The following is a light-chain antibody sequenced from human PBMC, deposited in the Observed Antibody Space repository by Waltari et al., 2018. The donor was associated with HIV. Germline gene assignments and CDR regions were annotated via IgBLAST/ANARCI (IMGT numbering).Light chain of an antibody. CDR2: EVT. V-gene: IGLV2-18*02. CDR1: SSDVGSYNL. J-gene: IGLJ3*02. Sequence: QSALTQPPSVSGSPGQSVTISCTGTSSDVGSYNLVSWYQQSPGTAPKLMVYEVTYRPSGVPERFSGSKSGNTASLTISGLQAEDEADYYCSSLTSSSTVVFGGGTKLTVL. CDR3: SSLTSSSTVV.